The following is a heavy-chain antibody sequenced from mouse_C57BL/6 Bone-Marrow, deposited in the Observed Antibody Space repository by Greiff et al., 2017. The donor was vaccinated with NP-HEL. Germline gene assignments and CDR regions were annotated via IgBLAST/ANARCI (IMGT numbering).Heavy chain of an antibody. Sequence: DVKLVESGGGLVQPGGSLSLSCAASGFTFTDYYMSWVRQPPGKALEWLGFIRNKANGYTTEYSASVKGRFTISRDNSQSILYLQMNALRAEDSATYYCARSSSYYGSGPWYFDVWGTGTTVTVSS. V-gene: IGHV7-3*01. CDR3: ARSSSYYGSGPWYFDV. CDR1: GFTFTDYY. J-gene: IGHJ1*03. CDR2: IRNKANGYTT. D-gene: IGHD1-1*01.